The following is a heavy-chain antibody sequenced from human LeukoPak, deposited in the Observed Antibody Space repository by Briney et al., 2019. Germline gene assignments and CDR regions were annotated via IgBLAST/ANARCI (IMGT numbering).Heavy chain of an antibody. CDR3: ARVRSSSWYNYYYYMDV. CDR1: GGSISSYY. D-gene: IGHD6-13*01. J-gene: IGHJ6*03. V-gene: IGHV4-4*07. Sequence: SETLSLTCTVSGGSISSYYWSWIRQPAGKGLEWIGRIYTSGSTNYNPSLKSRVTMSVDTSKNQFSLKLSSVTAADTAVYYCARVRSSSWYNYYYYMDVWGEGTTVAISS. CDR2: IYTSGST.